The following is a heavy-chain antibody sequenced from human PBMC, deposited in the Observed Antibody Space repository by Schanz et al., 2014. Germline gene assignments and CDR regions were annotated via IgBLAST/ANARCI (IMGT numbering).Heavy chain of an antibody. CDR2: IIHDGSEK. CDR3: ARDLRNSRPSYYDH. CDR1: GFSFNNYW. D-gene: IGHD6-13*01. J-gene: IGHJ4*02. Sequence: EVQLVESGGGLVQPGGSLRLSCAASGFSFNNYWMTWFRQAPGKGLEWVANIIHDGSEKFYVDSVKGRFTISRDNAKNSMYLQMEAMSPEDTDVYYCARDLRNSRPSYYDHWGQGTLVTVSS. V-gene: IGHV3-7*01.